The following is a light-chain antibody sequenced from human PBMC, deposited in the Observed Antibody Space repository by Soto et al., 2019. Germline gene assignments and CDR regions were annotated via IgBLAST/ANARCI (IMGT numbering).Light chain of an antibody. CDR2: DVA. V-gene: IGLV2-14*03. CDR1: SSDVGSYDY. CDR3: NSYTSTRTYV. Sequence: SVLTQPASVSGAAGQAINISCTGNSSDVGSYDYVSWYQHHPGKAPKLMIYDVANRPSGVSNRFSGSKSGNTASLTISGLQAVDEADYYCNSYTSTRTYVFGTGTKVTVL. J-gene: IGLJ1*01.